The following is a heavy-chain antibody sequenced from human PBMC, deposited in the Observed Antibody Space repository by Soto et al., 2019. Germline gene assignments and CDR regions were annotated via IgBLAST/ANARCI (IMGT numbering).Heavy chain of an antibody. Sequence: ESGGGVVQPGKSLRLSCAASGFTFSTYDMHWVRQAPGKGLEWVAVIWYDGSNKYHGDSLKGRFTISRDNSKNTLYLQINNLRAEGTAVYYCGRDGALGDTAVVDSWGQGTLVTVSS. CDR2: IWYDGSNK. CDR3: GRDGALGDTAVVDS. CDR1: GFTFSTYD. D-gene: IGHD5-18*01. J-gene: IGHJ4*02. V-gene: IGHV3-33*01.